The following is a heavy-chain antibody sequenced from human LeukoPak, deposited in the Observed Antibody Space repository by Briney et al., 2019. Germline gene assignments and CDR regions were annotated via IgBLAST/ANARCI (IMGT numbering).Heavy chain of an antibody. J-gene: IGHJ4*02. Sequence: GGSLRLSWAASGFTFSSYSMNWVRQAPGQGLEWVSSISCRCSYIYYADAVKGRFTISRDNAKNTLYLQMNSLRAEDTAVYYCAPSRGINRVTFAAVDNWGQGTLVTVSS. D-gene: IGHD1-14*01. V-gene: IGHV3-21*01. CDR3: APSRGINRVTFAAVDN. CDR1: GFTFSSYS. CDR2: ISCRCSYI.